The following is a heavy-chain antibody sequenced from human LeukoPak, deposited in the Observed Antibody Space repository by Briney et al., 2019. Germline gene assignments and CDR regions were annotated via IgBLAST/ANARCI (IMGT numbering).Heavy chain of an antibody. Sequence: SETLSLTCTVSGGSISRYYWSWIRQPPGTGLEWIGYIYYTGRADYNPSLKSRVSMSVDTSKNQFSLRVNSMTAADTAVYYCARAPRITMIVVVIRRYYFDYWGQGTLVSVSS. CDR2: IYYTGRA. CDR1: GGSISRYY. J-gene: IGHJ4*02. V-gene: IGHV4-59*01. D-gene: IGHD3-22*01. CDR3: ARAPRITMIVVVIRRYYFDY.